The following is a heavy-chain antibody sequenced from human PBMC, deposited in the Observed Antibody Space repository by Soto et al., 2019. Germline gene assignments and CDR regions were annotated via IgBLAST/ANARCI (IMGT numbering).Heavy chain of an antibody. Sequence: QVQLVESGGGVVQPGRSLRLSCAASGFTFSSYGMHWVRQAPGKGLEWVAVIWYDGSNKYYAESVKGRFTISRDNSKNKLHLQIISLRAEDTALYYWARDRYGGNRAVDYWGQGTLGTGSP. J-gene: IGHJ4*02. CDR1: GFTFSSYG. CDR3: ARDRYGGNRAVDY. CDR2: IWYDGSNK. D-gene: IGHD1-1*01. V-gene: IGHV3-33*01.